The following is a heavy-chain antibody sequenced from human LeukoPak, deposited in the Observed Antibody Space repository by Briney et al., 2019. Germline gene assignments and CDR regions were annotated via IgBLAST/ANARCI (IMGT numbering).Heavy chain of an antibody. CDR2: ISAYNGNT. CDR1: GYTFTSYG. D-gene: IGHD1-14*01. V-gene: IGHV1-18*01. Sequence: GASVNVSCKASGYTFTSYGISWVRQAPGQGLEWMGWISAYNGNTNYAQKLQGRVTMTTDTSTSTAYMELRSLRSDDTAVYYCARDTEPKAPYYYYYGMDVWGQGTTVTVSS. J-gene: IGHJ6*02. CDR3: ARDTEPKAPYYYYYGMDV.